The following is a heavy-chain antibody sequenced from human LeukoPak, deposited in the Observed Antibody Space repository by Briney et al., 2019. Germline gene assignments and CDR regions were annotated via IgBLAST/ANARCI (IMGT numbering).Heavy chain of an antibody. V-gene: IGHV7-4-1*02. CDR3: ARDPQVSYYGSGSIDY. D-gene: IGHD3-10*01. Sequence: ASVKVSCKACGYTFTRNAMNWVRQAPGQGLEWMGWINTNTGNPTYAQGFTGRFVFSLDTSVSTAYLRINSLKTEDTAVYYCARDPQVSYYGSGSIDYWGQGTLVTVSS. CDR1: GYTFTRNA. CDR2: INTNTGNP. J-gene: IGHJ4*02.